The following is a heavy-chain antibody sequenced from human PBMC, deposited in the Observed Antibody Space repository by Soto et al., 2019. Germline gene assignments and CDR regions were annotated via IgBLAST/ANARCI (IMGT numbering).Heavy chain of an antibody. CDR1: GGSIGTFY. CDR3: ARTAYSGSSSYFDF. D-gene: IGHD1-26*01. J-gene: IGHJ4*02. CDR2: IYYSGST. V-gene: IGHV4-59*08. Sequence: PSETQSVTKTVFGGSIGTFYRSWILQHPGKGLEWIGYIYYSGSTNYNPSLKSRVTISVDTSKNQFSLKLSSVTAADTAVYYCARTAYSGSSSYFDFWVQGTLVSVSS.